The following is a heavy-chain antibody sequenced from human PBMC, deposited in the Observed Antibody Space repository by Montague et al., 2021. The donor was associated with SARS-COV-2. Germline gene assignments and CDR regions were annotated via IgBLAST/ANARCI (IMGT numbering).Heavy chain of an antibody. CDR2: VSASGST. V-gene: IGHV4-4*07. CDR3: ASAVVAAPGTFDY. Sequence: SETLSLTCTVSGDSISYFYWSWIRQPAGKGLEWIGRVSASGSTNYNPSLNSRVTMSVDTSKNQFPLRLSPVTAADTAVYYCASAVVAAPGTFDYWGQGTLVTVSS. D-gene: IGHD6-13*01. CDR1: GDSISYFY. J-gene: IGHJ4*02.